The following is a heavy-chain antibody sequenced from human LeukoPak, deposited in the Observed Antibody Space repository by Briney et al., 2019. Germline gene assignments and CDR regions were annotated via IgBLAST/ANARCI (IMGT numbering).Heavy chain of an antibody. Sequence: ASVKVSCKASGYTFTDYFMHWVRQAPGQGLEWMGWINPNSVGTNYAQKLQGRVTMTTDTSTSTAAMELRSLRSDDTAVYYCARDRAGINFWRGYFQQIDYWGQGTLVTVSS. J-gene: IGHJ4*02. D-gene: IGHD3-3*01. V-gene: IGHV1-2*02. CDR1: GYTFTDYF. CDR2: INPNSVGT. CDR3: ARDRAGINFWRGYFQQIDY.